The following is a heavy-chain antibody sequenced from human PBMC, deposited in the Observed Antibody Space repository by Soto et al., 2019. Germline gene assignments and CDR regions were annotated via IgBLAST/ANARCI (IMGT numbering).Heavy chain of an antibody. CDR1: GDTITDYY. Sequence: PSETLSVRCTVSGDTITDYYWIWIRQSPGKGLEWIGYIYHSGSTYDNPSLKSRVTLSIDTSKTQVSLKLSSVSAADTAVYYRARASRNYFDYWGQGTLVT. CDR2: IYHSGST. CDR3: ARASRNYFDY. J-gene: IGHJ4*02. V-gene: IGHV4-59*01.